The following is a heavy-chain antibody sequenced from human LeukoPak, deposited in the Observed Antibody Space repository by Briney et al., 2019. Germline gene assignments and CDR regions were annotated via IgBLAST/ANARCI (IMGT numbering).Heavy chain of an antibody. Sequence: GGSLRLSCAASGFTFSSYAMHWVRQAPGKGLEWVAVISYDGSNKYYADSVKGRFTISRDNSKNTLYLQMNSLRAEDTAVYYCARDAQWLVPEGYYYYMDVWGKGTTVTVSS. CDR1: GFTFSSYA. D-gene: IGHD6-19*01. CDR3: ARDAQWLVPEGYYYYMDV. V-gene: IGHV3-30*07. J-gene: IGHJ6*03. CDR2: ISYDGSNK.